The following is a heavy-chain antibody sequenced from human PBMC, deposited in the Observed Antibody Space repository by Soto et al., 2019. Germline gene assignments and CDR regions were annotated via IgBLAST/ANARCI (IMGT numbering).Heavy chain of an antibody. Sequence: QVQLVQSGAEVKKPGSSVKVSCKASGGTFSSYAISWVRQAPGQGLEWMGGTIPIFGTANYAQKFQGRVTITADESTRTAYMEVSSLRSEDTAVYYCARGDFYYDSSVYYGGLAYCGQGTLVTVS. D-gene: IGHD3-22*01. CDR2: TIPIFGTA. J-gene: IGHJ4*02. CDR3: ARGDFYYDSSVYYGGLAY. CDR1: GGTFSSYA. V-gene: IGHV1-69*12.